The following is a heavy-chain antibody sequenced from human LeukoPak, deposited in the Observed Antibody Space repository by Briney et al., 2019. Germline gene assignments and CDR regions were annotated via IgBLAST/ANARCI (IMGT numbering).Heavy chain of an antibody. CDR1: GFTFSSYA. CDR2: ISRSGVST. V-gene: IGHV3-23*01. D-gene: IGHD3-22*01. Sequence: PGGSLRLSRAASGFTFSSYAMNWVRQAPGKGLEWVSAISRSGVSTYYADSVKGRFTISRDNSRDTLYLQMSSLRAEDTAVYYCARGGYDSSGNPDYWGQGTLVAVSS. CDR3: ARGGYDSSGNPDY. J-gene: IGHJ4*02.